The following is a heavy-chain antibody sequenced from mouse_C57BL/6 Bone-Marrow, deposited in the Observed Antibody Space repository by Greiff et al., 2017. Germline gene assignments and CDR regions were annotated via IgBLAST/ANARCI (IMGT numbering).Heavy chain of an antibody. J-gene: IGHJ2*01. V-gene: IGHV1-78*01. D-gene: IGHD1-1*01. CDR1: GYTFTDHT. CDR3: ARSRVSSSYFYY. CDR2: IYPRDGST. Sequence: QVQLQQSDAELVKPGASVKISCKVSGYTFTDHTIHWMKQRPEQGLEWIGYIYPRDGSTKYNETFKGKATLTADKTSSTAYMQLNSLTYEDSAVYCCARSRVSSSYFYYWGQVTTRTVSS.